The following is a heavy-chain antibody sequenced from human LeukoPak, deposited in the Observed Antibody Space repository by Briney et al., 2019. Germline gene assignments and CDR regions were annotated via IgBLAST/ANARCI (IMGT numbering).Heavy chain of an antibody. CDR2: ISSSSSYI. CDR1: GFTFSSYS. Sequence: GGSLRLSCAASGFTFSSYSMNWVRQAPGKGLEWVSSISSSSSYIYYADSVKGRFTISRDNAKNSLYLQMNSLRAEDTAVYYCARSETTVTPCDPWGQGTLVTVSS. V-gene: IGHV3-21*01. J-gene: IGHJ5*02. CDR3: ARSETTVTPCDP. D-gene: IGHD4-17*01.